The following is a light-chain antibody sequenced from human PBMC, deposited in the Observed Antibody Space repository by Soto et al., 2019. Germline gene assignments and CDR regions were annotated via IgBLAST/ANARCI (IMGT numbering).Light chain of an antibody. V-gene: IGLV2-11*02. Sequence: QSALTQPRSVSGSPGQSVPISCTGTRRDVCGYNYVSWYQQHPGKAPKLMIYDVSKRPSGVPDRFSGSKSGNTASLTISGLQAEDEADYYCCSYAGSYTFPYVVGTGTKVTVL. CDR3: CSYAGSYTFPYV. J-gene: IGLJ1*01. CDR2: DVS. CDR1: RRDVCGYNY.